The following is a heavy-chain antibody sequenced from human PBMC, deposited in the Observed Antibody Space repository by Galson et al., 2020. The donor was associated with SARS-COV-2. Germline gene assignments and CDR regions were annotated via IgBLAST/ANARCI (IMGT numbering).Heavy chain of an antibody. J-gene: IGHJ4*02. CDR2: IYWDDEK. CDR1: GFSLSTSGVG. V-gene: IGHV2-5*02. D-gene: IGHD3-3*01. CDR3: AHSETRFGYYQFDH. Sequence: SGPTLVKPTQTLTLTCSFSGFSLSTSGVGVGWIRQPPGKALEWLALIYWDDEKRYSPSLKRRLTITKDTSKNQVVLTMTNVDPVDTATYYCAHSETRFGYYQFDHWGQGTLVPVSS.